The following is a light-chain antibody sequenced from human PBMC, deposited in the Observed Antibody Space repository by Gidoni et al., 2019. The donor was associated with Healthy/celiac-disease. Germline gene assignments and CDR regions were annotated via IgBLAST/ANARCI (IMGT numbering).Light chain of an antibody. Sequence: DIQMTQSPSSLSASVGDRVTITCRASQNINNYLNWYHQKPGKAPKLLIYAASSLQSGVPSRFSGSESGTDFTLTISSLQPEDFATYYCQQSYSTPYTFGQGTKLEIK. CDR3: QQSYSTPYT. J-gene: IGKJ2*01. CDR2: AAS. V-gene: IGKV1-39*01. CDR1: QNINNY.